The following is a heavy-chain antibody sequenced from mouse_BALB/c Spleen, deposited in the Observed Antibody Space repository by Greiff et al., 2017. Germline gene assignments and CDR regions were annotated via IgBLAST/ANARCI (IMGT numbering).Heavy chain of an antibody. V-gene: IGHV1-7*01. J-gene: IGHJ3*01. D-gene: IGHD1-1*01. CDR3: DRADDDSSPCWFAY. CDR2: INPSTGYT. CDR1: GFTFTSYW. Sequence: VQLQQSGAELAKPGASVKMSCKASGFTFTSYWMHWVKQRPGQGLEWIGYINPSTGYTEYNQKFKDKATLTADKSSSTAYMQLSSLTSEDSAVYYCDRADDDSSPCWFAYWGQGTLVTVSA.